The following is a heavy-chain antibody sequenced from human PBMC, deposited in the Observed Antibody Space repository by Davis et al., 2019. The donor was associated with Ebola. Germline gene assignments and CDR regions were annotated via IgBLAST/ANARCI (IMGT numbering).Heavy chain of an antibody. V-gene: IGHV4-34*01. CDR1: GGSFSGYY. D-gene: IGHD5-18*01. CDR2: INHSGST. CDR3: ARGGYSYGYNYYYGMDV. J-gene: IGHJ6*02. Sequence: MPSETLSLTCAVYGGSFSGYYWSWIRQPPGKGLEWIGEINHSGSTNYNPSLKSRVTISVDTSKNQFSLKLSSVTAADTAVYYCARGGYSYGYNYYYGMDVWGQGTTVTVSS.